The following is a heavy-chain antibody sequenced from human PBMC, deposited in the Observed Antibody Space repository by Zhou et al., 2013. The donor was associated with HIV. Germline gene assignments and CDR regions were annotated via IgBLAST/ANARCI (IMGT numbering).Heavy chain of an antibody. CDR3: ARDRGYYGSGSYLSYYYYYMDV. V-gene: IGHV1-69*05. D-gene: IGHD3-10*01. J-gene: IGHJ6*03. CDR2: IIPIFGTA. CDR1: GGTFSSYA. Sequence: QVQLVQSGAEVKKPGSSVKVSCKASGGTFSSYAISWVRQAPGQGLEWMGGIIPIFGTANYAQKFQGRVTITTDESTSTAYMELSSLRSEDTAVYYCARDRGYYGSGSYLSYYYYYMDVWGKGTTVTVSS.